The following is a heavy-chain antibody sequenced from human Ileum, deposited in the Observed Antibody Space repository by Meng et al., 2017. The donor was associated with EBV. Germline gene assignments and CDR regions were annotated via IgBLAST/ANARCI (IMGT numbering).Heavy chain of an antibody. CDR3: ARESYSDSSGYYSLDY. V-gene: IGHV4-4*02. Sequence: VQPEESGPGLVKPSGTLSLTCAVSVGSISSSIWWSWVRQAPGKEVVWIGELHHTESTNYNPSLKSRVTISVDKSKNQFSLKLSSVTSADTAVYYCARESYSDSSGYYSLDYWGQGSLVTVSS. CDR2: LHHTEST. CDR1: VGSISSSIW. D-gene: IGHD3-22*01. J-gene: IGHJ4*02.